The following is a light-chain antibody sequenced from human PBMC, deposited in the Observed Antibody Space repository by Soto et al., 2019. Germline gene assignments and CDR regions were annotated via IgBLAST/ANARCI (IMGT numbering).Light chain of an antibody. CDR2: DVS. CDR3: SSYTSSSTV. J-gene: IGLJ2*01. CDR1: SSDVGGYNY. Sequence: QSVLTQPASVSGSPGQWITISCSGTSSDVGGYNYVSWYQQHAGKAPKLMIYDVSNRPSGVSNRFSGSKSGNTASLTSSGLQAEDEADYYCSSYTSSSTVFGGGTKLTVL. V-gene: IGLV2-14*01.